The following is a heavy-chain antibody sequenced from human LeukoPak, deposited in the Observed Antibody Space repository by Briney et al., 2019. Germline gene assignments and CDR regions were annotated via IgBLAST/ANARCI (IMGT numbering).Heavy chain of an antibody. Sequence: PGGSLRLSCAASGFTFSSYAMSWVRQAPGKGLEWVSGIVGSGGNTHYADSVKGRFTISRDNSKNTLSLQMNSLRADDTAVYYCAKDGVVGARRNYIDVWGKGTTVTVSS. V-gene: IGHV3-23*01. CDR1: GFTFSSYA. CDR2: IVGSGGNT. J-gene: IGHJ6*03. D-gene: IGHD1-26*01. CDR3: AKDGVVGARRNYIDV.